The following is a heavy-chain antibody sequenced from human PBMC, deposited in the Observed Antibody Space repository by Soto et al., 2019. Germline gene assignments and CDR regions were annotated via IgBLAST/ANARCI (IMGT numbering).Heavy chain of an antibody. CDR3: ARGYSNPTYYYGMDV. V-gene: IGHV4-31*03. CDR2: IYYSGST. Sequence: PSETLSLTCTLSGGSISSGGYYWSWIRQHPGKGLEWIGYIYYSGSTYYNPSLKSRVTISVDTSKNQFSLKLSSVTAADTAVYYCARGYSNPTYYYGMDVWGQGTTVTVSS. D-gene: IGHD4-4*01. J-gene: IGHJ6*02. CDR1: GGSISSGGYY.